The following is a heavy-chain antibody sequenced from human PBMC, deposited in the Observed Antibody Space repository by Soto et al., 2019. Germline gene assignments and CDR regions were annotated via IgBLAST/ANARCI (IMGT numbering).Heavy chain of an antibody. J-gene: IGHJ4*02. CDR3: ARVGASTMVRGVPQFDY. CDR2: INPNSGGT. D-gene: IGHD3-10*01. CDR1: GYTFTGYY. Sequence: ASVKVSCKASGYTFTGYYMHWVRQAPGQGLEWMGWINPNSGGTNYAQKFQGWVTMTRDTSISTAYMELSRLRSDDTAVYYCARVGASTMVRGVPQFDYWGQGTLVTVSS. V-gene: IGHV1-2*04.